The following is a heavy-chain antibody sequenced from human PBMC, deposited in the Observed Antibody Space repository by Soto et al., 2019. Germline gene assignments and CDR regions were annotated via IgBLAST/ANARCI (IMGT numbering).Heavy chain of an antibody. J-gene: IGHJ3*02. CDR3: AKDGCSGGSCHGRDAFDI. Sequence: GGSLRLSCAASGFTFSSYGMHWVRQAPGKGLEWVAVISYDGSNKYYADSVKGRFTISRDSSKNTPYLQMNSLRAEDTAVYYCAKDGCSGGSCHGRDAFDIWGQGTMVTVSS. CDR1: GFTFSSYG. D-gene: IGHD2-15*01. CDR2: ISYDGSNK. V-gene: IGHV3-30*18.